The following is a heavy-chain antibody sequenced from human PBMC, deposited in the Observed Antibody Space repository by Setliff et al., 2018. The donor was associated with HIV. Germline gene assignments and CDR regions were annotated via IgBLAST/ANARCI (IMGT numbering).Heavy chain of an antibody. D-gene: IGHD4-4*01. CDR2: MNPNSGNA. Sequence: ASVKVSCKASGYTFTKYDINWVRQATGQGLEWMGWMNPNSGNAEYAQRFQGRVTLTRNTSISTAYMELSSLRSEDTALYYCARDSGDDYSDYYYYGMDVWGQGTTVTV. J-gene: IGHJ6*02. V-gene: IGHV1-8*03. CDR1: GYTFTKYD. CDR3: ARDSGDDYSDYYYYGMDV.